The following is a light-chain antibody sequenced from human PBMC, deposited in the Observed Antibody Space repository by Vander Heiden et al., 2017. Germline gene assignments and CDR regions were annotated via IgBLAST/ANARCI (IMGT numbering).Light chain of an antibody. CDR2: AAA. Sequence: DIQMTQSPSSLSASVGDSVTVTCRASQSISSHFNWYQQKPGKAPKLLIYAAASLQSGVPSRFRGSGSGTDFTLTISSLQPEDFATYYCQQSYTTPPWTFGQGTKVEIK. V-gene: IGKV1-39*01. CDR3: QQSYTTPPWT. J-gene: IGKJ1*01. CDR1: QSISSH.